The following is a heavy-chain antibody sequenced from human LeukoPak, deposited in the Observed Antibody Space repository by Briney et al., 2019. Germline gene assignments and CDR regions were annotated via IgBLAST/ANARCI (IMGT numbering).Heavy chain of an antibody. J-gene: IGHJ6*03. Sequence: PSETLSLTCTVSGGSISSYYWSWIRQPPGKGLEWIAYIYNSGSTNYNPSLKSRVTISVDTSKNQFSLKLSSVTAADTAVYYCARTSPAADNYYYYYMDVWGKGTTVTVSS. CDR3: ARTSPAADNYYYYYMDV. CDR1: GGSISSYY. D-gene: IGHD2-2*01. V-gene: IGHV4-59*08. CDR2: IYNSGST.